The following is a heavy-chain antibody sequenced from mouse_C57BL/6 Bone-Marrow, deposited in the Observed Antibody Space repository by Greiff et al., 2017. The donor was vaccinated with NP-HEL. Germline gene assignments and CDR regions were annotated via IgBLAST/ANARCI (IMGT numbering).Heavy chain of an antibody. V-gene: IGHV1-78*01. Sequence: VKLQESDAELVKPGASVKISCKVSGYTFTDHTIHWMKQRPEQGLECIGYIYPRDGSTKYNEKFKGKATLTADKSSSTAYMQLNSLTSEDSAVYVCARERGLRRAPAWFAYWGQGTLVTVSA. CDR3: ARERGLRRAPAWFAY. D-gene: IGHD2-4*01. CDR1: GYTFTDHT. CDR2: IYPRDGST. J-gene: IGHJ3*01.